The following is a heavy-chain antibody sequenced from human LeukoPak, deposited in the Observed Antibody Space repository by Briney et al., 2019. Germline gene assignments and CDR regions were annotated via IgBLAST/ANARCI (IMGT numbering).Heavy chain of an antibody. Sequence: SQTLSLTCTVSGVSISSGSYYWSWIRQPAGKGLDWIGRIYTSGSINYNPSLKSRVTISVDTSKNQFSLKLSSVTAADTAVYYCATPYCSSTSCYFAFDIWGQGTMVTVSS. CDR3: ATPYCSSTSCYFAFDI. J-gene: IGHJ3*02. CDR1: GVSISSGSYY. CDR2: IYTSGSI. V-gene: IGHV4-61*02. D-gene: IGHD2-2*01.